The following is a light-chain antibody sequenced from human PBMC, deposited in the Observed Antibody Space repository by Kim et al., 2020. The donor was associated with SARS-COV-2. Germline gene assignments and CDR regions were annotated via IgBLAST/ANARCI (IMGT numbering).Light chain of an antibody. CDR3: QHYGSSPRA. Sequence: SPGESATLSCRASHSVSSRYLAWYQQKPGQAPRLLIYGVSSRATGIPDRFSGSGSGTDFTLTISRLEPEDFALYYCQHYGSSPRAFGQGTKVDIK. CDR2: GVS. J-gene: IGKJ1*01. CDR1: HSVSSRY. V-gene: IGKV3-20*01.